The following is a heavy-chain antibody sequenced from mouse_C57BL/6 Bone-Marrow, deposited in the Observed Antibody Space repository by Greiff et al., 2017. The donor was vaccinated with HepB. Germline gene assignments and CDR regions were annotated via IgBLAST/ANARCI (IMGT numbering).Heavy chain of an antibody. CDR3: ARHDGYWAWFAY. Sequence: QVQLQQSGSELRSPGSSVKLSCKDFDSEVFPIAYMSWVRQKPGHGFEWIGGILPSIGRTIYGEKFEDNATLDADTLSNTAYLELNSLTSEDSAIYYCARHDGYWAWFAYWGQGTLVTVSA. D-gene: IGHD2-3*01. J-gene: IGHJ3*01. V-gene: IGHV15-2*01. CDR2: ILPSIGRT. CDR1: DSEVFPIAY.